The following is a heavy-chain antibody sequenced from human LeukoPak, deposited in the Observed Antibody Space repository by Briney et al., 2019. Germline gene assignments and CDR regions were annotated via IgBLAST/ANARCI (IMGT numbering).Heavy chain of an antibody. CDR2: IYSSGST. CDR3: ARGGYGGTSLSLDY. D-gene: IGHD4-23*01. V-gene: IGHV4-59*01. Sequence: SETLSLTCSVSGGSISGYYWSWIRQPPGKGLEWIGYIYSSGSTNYNPSLKSRLIMSVDTSKNQFSLNLSSVTAADTAVYYCARGGYGGTSLSLDYWGQGALVTVSS. J-gene: IGHJ4*02. CDR1: GGSISGYY.